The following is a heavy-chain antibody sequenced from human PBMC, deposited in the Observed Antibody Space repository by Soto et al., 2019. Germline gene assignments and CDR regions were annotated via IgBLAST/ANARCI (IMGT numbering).Heavy chain of an antibody. J-gene: IGHJ6*01. CDR3: GRDKNDALTYLDFGMDA. CDR2: INPNTGST. V-gene: IGHV1-46*01. CDR1: GYTFTTYY. Sequence: QVQLVQSGAEVKKPGASVKVSCTASGYTFTTYYIHWVRQAPGQGLEWMGIINPNTGSTSSPQTSGGGPPTARDTSTRRIYMEVSSLGWQYTPVYYWGRDKNDALTYLDFGMDAGGKETRVTFPS.